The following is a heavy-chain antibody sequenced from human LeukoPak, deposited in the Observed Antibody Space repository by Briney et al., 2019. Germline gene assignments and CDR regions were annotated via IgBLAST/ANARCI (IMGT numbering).Heavy chain of an antibody. Sequence: SETLSLTCAVYGGSFSGYYWSWIRHPPGKGLEWIGEINHSGSTNYNPSLKSRVTISVDTSKNQFSLKLSSVTAADTAVYYCARGRDYDFWSGYYRGWFDPWGQGTLVTVSS. CDR1: GGSFSGYY. D-gene: IGHD3-3*01. J-gene: IGHJ5*02. CDR2: INHSGST. V-gene: IGHV4-34*01. CDR3: ARGRDYDFWSGYYRGWFDP.